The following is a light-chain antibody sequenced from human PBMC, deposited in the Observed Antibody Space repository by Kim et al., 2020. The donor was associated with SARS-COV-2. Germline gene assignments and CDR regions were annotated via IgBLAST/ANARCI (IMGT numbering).Light chain of an antibody. CDR1: SSNIGSNT. Sequence: GQRVTIYCSGSSSNIGSNTVNWYQHLPGTAPKLLIYSNNQRPSGVPDRFSGSKSGTSASLAISGLQSEDEAAYYCAAWDDSLNGPVFGGGTQLTVL. V-gene: IGLV1-44*01. J-gene: IGLJ3*02. CDR2: SNN. CDR3: AAWDDSLNGPV.